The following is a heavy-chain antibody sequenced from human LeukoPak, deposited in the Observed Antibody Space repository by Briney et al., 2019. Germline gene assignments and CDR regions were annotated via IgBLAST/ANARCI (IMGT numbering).Heavy chain of an antibody. CDR1: GFTFSSYA. J-gene: IGHJ4*02. CDR2: ISGSGGST. V-gene: IGHV3-23*01. CDR3: AKDRHYYGSGSYQALFDY. D-gene: IGHD3-10*01. Sequence: GGSLRLSCAASGFTFSSYAMSWVRQAPGKGLEWVSAISGSGGSTYYADSVKGRFTISRDNSKNTLYLQMNSLRAKDTAVYYCAKDRHYYGSGSYQALFDYWGQGTLVTVSS.